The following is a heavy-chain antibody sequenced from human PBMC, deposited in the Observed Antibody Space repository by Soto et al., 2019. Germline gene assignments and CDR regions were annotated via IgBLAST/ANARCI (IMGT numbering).Heavy chain of an antibody. CDR3: ARGGYSSSWYYYFDY. Sequence: SETLSLTCTVSGGSISSSSYYWGWIRQPPGKGLEWIGSIYYSGSTYYNPSLKSRVTISVDTSKNQFSLKLSSVTAADTAVYYCARGGYSSSWYYYFDYWGQGTLVTVSS. V-gene: IGHV4-39*01. D-gene: IGHD6-13*01. CDR1: GGSISSSSYY. J-gene: IGHJ4*02. CDR2: IYYSGST.